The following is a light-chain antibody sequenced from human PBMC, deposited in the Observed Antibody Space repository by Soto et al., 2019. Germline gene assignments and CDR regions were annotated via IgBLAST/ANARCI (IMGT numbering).Light chain of an antibody. V-gene: IGKV3-15*01. Sequence: EIVMTQSPDTLSVSPGETATLPCRASQSVGSNLAWYQQKPGQAPRLLISDASTRAAGLPARFSGSGSGTEFTLTISSLLSEDFAVYYCQQSNNWPKTFGQGTKVDIK. CDR3: QQSNNWPKT. CDR2: DAS. J-gene: IGKJ1*01. CDR1: QSVGSN.